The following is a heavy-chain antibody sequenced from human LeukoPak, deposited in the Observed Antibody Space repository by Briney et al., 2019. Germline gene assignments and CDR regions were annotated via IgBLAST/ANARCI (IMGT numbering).Heavy chain of an antibody. CDR1: GYTFTGYY. CDR2: INPNSGGT. J-gene: IGHJ4*02. D-gene: IGHD3-22*01. Sequence: ASVKVSCKASGYTFTGYYMHWVRQAPGQGLGWMGWINPNSGGTNYAQKFQGRVTMTRDTSISTAYMELSRLRSDDTAVYYCARGSGYYYGNDYWGQGTLVTVSS. CDR3: ARGSGYYYGNDY. V-gene: IGHV1-2*02.